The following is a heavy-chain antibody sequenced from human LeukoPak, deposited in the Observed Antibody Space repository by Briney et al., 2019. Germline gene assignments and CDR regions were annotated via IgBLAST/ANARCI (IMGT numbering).Heavy chain of an antibody. V-gene: IGHV4-34*01. CDR1: GGSFSGYY. CDR2: INHSGST. CDR3: ARGLNRDGYNSVAFDI. D-gene: IGHD5-24*01. J-gene: IGHJ3*02. Sequence: SETLSLTCAVYGGSFSGYYWSWIRQLPGKGLEWIGEINHSGSTNYNPSLKSRVTISVDTSKNQFSLKLSSVTAADTAVYYCARGLNRDGYNSVAFDIWGQGTMVTVSS.